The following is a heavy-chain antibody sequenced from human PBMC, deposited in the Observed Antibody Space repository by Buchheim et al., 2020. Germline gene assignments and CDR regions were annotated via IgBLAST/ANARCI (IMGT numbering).Heavy chain of an antibody. D-gene: IGHD6-25*01. CDR1: GGTFSSYT. J-gene: IGHJ4*02. Sequence: QVQLVQSGAEVKKPGSPVKVSCKASGGTFSSYTISWVRQAPGQGLEWMGRIIPILGIANYAQKFQGRVTITEDKSTSTAYMKLSRLRSENTVVYYCARDKSDAASKGVDYWGQGTL. CDR2: IIPILGIA. CDR3: ARDKSDAASKGVDY. V-gene: IGHV1-69*08.